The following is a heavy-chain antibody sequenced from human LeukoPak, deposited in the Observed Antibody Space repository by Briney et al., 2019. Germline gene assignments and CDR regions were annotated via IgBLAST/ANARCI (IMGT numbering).Heavy chain of an antibody. V-gene: IGHV4-61*02. Sequence: PSETLSLTCTVSGASIISTSYYWSWIRQPAGKGLEWIGRIYTSGSTNYNPSLRSRVAISVDKSKNQFSLKLSSVTAADTAVYYCARGFSYSMDVWGKGTTVTISS. J-gene: IGHJ6*03. CDR1: GASIISTSYY. CDR2: IYTSGST. CDR3: ARGFSYSMDV.